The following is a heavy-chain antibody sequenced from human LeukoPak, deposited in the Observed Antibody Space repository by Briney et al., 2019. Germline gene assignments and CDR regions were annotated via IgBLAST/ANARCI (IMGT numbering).Heavy chain of an antibody. Sequence: GASVKVSCKASRYTFTGYYMHWVRQAPGQGLEWMGWINPNSGGTNYAQKFQGWVTMTRDTSISTAYMELSRLRSDDTAVYYCAREASSSPTNYYYGMDVWGQGTTVTVSS. CDR2: INPNSGGT. D-gene: IGHD6-13*01. V-gene: IGHV1-2*04. J-gene: IGHJ6*02. CDR3: AREASSSPTNYYYGMDV. CDR1: RYTFTGYY.